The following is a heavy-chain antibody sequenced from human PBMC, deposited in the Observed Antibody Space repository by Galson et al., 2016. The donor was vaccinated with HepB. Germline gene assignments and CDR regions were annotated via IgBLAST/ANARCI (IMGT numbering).Heavy chain of an antibody. CDR3: AKDVVSGSYIDY. V-gene: IGHV3-30*18. J-gene: IGHJ4*02. D-gene: IGHD1-26*01. CDR2: ISYDGGPK. Sequence: SLRLSCAASGFNLNRFGMYWVRQAPGKGLEWVAFISYDGGPKDYGDPVKGRYTIFRDEPKNTLYLQMNSLSSEDTAVYYCAKDVVSGSYIDYWGQGTLVTVSS. CDR1: GFNLNRFG.